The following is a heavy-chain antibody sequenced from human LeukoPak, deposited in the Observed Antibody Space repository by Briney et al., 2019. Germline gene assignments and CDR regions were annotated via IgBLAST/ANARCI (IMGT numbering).Heavy chain of an antibody. J-gene: IGHJ4*02. Sequence: PSETLSLTCAVYGGSFSGYYWSWIRQPPGKGLEWIGEINHSGSTNYNPSLKSRVTISVDTSKNQFSLKLSSVTAADTAVYYCASMQYVWGSYRYVYWGQGTLVTVSS. CDR1: GGSFSGYY. V-gene: IGHV4-34*01. CDR3: ASMQYVWGSYRYVY. D-gene: IGHD3-16*02. CDR2: INHSGST.